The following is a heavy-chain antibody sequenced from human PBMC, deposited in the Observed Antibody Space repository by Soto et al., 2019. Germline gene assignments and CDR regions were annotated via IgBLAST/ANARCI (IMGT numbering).Heavy chain of an antibody. CDR1: GYTFTSYG. J-gene: IGHJ6*02. Sequence: ASVKVSCKASGYTFTSYGISWVRQAPGQGLEWMGWISAYNGNTNYAQKLQGRVTMTTDTSTSTAYMELRSLRSDDTAVYYCARVAGWLVYYYYYGMDVWGQGTTVTVS. CDR3: ARVAGWLVYYYYYGMDV. D-gene: IGHD6-19*01. V-gene: IGHV1-18*01. CDR2: ISAYNGNT.